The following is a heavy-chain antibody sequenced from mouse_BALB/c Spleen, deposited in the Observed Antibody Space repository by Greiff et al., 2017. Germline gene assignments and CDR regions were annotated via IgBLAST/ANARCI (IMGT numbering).Heavy chain of an antibody. D-gene: IGHD1-1*01. J-gene: IGHJ2*01. CDR2: INPGDGGT. Sequence: QVQLQQPGAELVKPGASVKLSCKASGYTFTSYWMHWVKLRPGQGLEWIGAINPGDGGTKYNEKFKRKATLTEDKSSSTAYMQLSSLTSEDSAVYYCATGDYGPHMDYWGQGTTLTVSS. V-gene: IGHV1S81*02. CDR1: GYTFTSYW. CDR3: ATGDYGPHMDY.